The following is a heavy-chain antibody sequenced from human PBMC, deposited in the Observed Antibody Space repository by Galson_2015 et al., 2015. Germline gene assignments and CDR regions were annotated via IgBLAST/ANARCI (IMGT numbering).Heavy chain of an antibody. CDR1: GGSFSSSA. D-gene: IGHD6-19*01. CDR2: IIPMFGTA. V-gene: IGHV1-69*13. Sequence: SVQVSCKASGGSFSSSAIYWVRQAPGQGLEWMGGIIPMFGTAKYAQKFQGRVTITADESTRPAYMALNSLRSEDTAVYFCAREGGIAVGAIDFWGQGTLVTVSS. CDR3: AREGGIAVGAIDF. J-gene: IGHJ4*02.